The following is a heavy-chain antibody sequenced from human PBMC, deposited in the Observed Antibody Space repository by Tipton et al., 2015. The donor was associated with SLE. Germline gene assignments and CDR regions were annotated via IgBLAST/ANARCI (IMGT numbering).Heavy chain of an antibody. CDR1: GGSISRNNW. D-gene: IGHD3-16*02. CDR2: IYHSGST. CDR3: ARSVWGSYRYYYFDY. Sequence: TLSLTCAVFGGSISRNNWWSWVRQPPGKGLEWIGEIYHSGSTYYNPSLKSRVTISVDTSKNQFSLKLSSVTAADTAVYYCARSVWGSYRYYYFDYWGQGTLVTVSS. V-gene: IGHV4-4*02. J-gene: IGHJ4*02.